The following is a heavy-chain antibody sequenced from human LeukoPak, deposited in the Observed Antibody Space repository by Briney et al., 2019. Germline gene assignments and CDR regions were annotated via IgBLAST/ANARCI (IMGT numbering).Heavy chain of an antibody. J-gene: IGHJ5*02. V-gene: IGHV1-69*04. Sequence: ASVKVSCKASGGTFSSYAISWVRMAPGQGLEWMGSIIPILGIANYAQKFQGRVTITADKSTSTAYMELSSLRSEDTAVYYCAKGPLDDFFDPWGQGTLVTVSS. CDR2: IIPILGIA. CDR1: GGTFSSYA. D-gene: IGHD3-3*01. CDR3: AKGPLDDFFDP.